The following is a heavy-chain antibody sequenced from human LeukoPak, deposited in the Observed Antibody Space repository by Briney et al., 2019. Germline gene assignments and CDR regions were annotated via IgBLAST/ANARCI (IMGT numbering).Heavy chain of an antibody. Sequence: GGSLRLSCAASGFTFSSYSMNWVRQAPGKGLEWISYITTSGGAKNYADSVKGRFTISRDNAENSLYLQMSSLRAEDTAVYYCARGPTVTTVPYWGQGTLVTVSS. J-gene: IGHJ4*02. CDR1: GFTFSSYS. CDR2: ITTSGGAK. V-gene: IGHV3-48*01. D-gene: IGHD4-17*01. CDR3: ARGPTVTTVPY.